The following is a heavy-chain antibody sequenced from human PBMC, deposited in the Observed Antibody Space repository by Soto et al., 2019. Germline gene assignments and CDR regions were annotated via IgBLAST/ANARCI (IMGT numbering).Heavy chain of an antibody. J-gene: IGHJ4*02. V-gene: IGHV3-21*01. CDR3: ARDLGVALATLTLDY. Sequence: PGGSLRLSCAASGFTFGSYAMIWVRQAPGKGLEWVADITTSSSFRFYADSVKGRFTISRDDAKNSLYLQMNSLRAEDTGVYYCARDLGVALATLTLDYWGQGAPVTVSS. CDR1: GFTFGSYA. D-gene: IGHD2-15*01. CDR2: ITTSSSFR.